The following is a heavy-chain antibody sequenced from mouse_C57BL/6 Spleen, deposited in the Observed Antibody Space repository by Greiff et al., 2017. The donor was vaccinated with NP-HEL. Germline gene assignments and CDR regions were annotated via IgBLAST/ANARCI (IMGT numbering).Heavy chain of an antibody. J-gene: IGHJ1*03. CDR3: ARRLYWYFDV. Sequence: EVKLMESGGGLVKPGGSLKLSCAASGFTFSDYGMHWVRQAPEKGLVWVAYISSGSSTIYYADTVKGRFTISRDNAKNTLFLQMTSLRSEDTAMYYCARRLYWYFDVWGTGTTVTDSS. CDR1: GFTFSDYG. D-gene: IGHD1-2*01. CDR2: ISSGSSTI. V-gene: IGHV5-17*01.